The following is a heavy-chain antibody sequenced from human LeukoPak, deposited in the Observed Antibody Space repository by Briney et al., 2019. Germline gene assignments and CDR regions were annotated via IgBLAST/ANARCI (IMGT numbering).Heavy chain of an antibody. CDR2: IYSGGST. Sequence: PGGSLRLSCAASGFTFSNYAMSWVRQAPGKGLEWVSVIYSGGSTYFADSVKGRFTISRDNSKNTLYLQMNSLRAEDTAVYYCAREIVVVPAAIGWFDPWGQGTLVTVSS. CDR3: AREIVVVPAAIGWFDP. D-gene: IGHD2-2*01. J-gene: IGHJ5*02. CDR1: GFTFSNYA. V-gene: IGHV3-53*01.